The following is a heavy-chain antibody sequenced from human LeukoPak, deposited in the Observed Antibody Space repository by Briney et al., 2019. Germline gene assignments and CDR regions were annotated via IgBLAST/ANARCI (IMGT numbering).Heavy chain of an antibody. V-gene: IGHV1-2*02. Sequence: GASVKVSCKASGYTFTGYYIHWVRQAPGQGLEWMGWINPNSGGTDYAQKFQGRVTLTGDTSISTAYMELSRLRSDDTAVYYCARPKDSSNFPPSFDYWGQGTLVTVSS. D-gene: IGHD2-2*01. CDR1: GYTFTGYY. CDR2: INPNSGGT. J-gene: IGHJ4*02. CDR3: ARPKDSSNFPPSFDY.